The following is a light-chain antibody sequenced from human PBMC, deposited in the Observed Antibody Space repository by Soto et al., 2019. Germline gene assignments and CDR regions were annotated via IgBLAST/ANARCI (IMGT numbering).Light chain of an antibody. CDR2: AAS. Sequence: AIQMTQSPSSLSASVGDRVAISCRASQDIRNDLGWFQQKPGKAPKLLIYAASDLESGVPSRFSGSGSGTDFTLTISSLQPEDFASYYCLQDYNYPRTFGQGTKVDIK. CDR1: QDIRND. CDR3: LQDYNYPRT. J-gene: IGKJ1*01. V-gene: IGKV1-6*01.